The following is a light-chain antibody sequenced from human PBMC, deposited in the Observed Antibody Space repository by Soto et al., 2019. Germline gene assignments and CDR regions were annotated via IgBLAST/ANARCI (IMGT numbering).Light chain of an antibody. V-gene: IGKV1-27*01. CDR3: QKYNSAPWT. J-gene: IGKJ1*01. CDR2: AAS. CDR1: QGISNY. Sequence: DIQMTQSPSSLSASVGDRVTITCRASQGISNYLAWYQQKPVKVLKLLIYAASTLKSGVPSRFSDSGSGTDFTLTISSQQPEDVATYYCQKYNSAPWTFGQGTKVEIK.